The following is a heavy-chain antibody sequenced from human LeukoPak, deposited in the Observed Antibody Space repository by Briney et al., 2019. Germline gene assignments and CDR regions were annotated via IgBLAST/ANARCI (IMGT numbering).Heavy chain of an antibody. CDR2: INTDGSNT. Sequence: GGSLRLSCAASGFTFSSYWMYWVRQAPGKGLVWVSRINTDGSNTTYADSVKGRFTISRDNAKNSLYLQMNSLRAEDTAVYYCARLYCSSTSCYGFDYWGQGTLVTVSS. D-gene: IGHD2-2*01. J-gene: IGHJ4*02. CDR3: ARLYCSSTSCYGFDY. CDR1: GFTFSSYW. V-gene: IGHV3-74*03.